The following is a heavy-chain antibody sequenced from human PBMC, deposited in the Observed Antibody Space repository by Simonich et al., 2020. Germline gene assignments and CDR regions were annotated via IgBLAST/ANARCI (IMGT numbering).Heavy chain of an antibody. Sequence: EVQLVESGGGFVQPGGSLRLSCAASGFTFSSYEMNWVRQAPGKGLEWVSYISSSGSTIYYADSVKGRFTISRDNAKNSLYLQRNSLRAEDTAVYYCARDFRLQLVEIGTYYYYGMDVWGQGTTVTVSS. J-gene: IGHJ6*02. CDR1: GFTFSSYE. CDR3: ARDFRLQLVEIGTYYYYGMDV. CDR2: ISSSGSTI. V-gene: IGHV3-48*03. D-gene: IGHD6-6*01.